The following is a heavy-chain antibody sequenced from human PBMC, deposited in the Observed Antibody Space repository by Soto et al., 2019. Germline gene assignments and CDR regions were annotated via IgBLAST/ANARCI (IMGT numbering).Heavy chain of an antibody. D-gene: IGHD6-13*01. V-gene: IGHV3-43*01. CDR3: AKDAAAAEWYYFDY. CDR2: ISWDGGST. Sequence: GGSLRLSCAASGFTFDDYTMHWVRQAPGKGLEWVSLISWDGGSTYYADSVKGRFTISRDNSKNSLYLQMNSLRTEDTALYYCAKDAAAAEWYYFDYWGQGTLVTVSS. CDR1: GFTFDDYT. J-gene: IGHJ4*02.